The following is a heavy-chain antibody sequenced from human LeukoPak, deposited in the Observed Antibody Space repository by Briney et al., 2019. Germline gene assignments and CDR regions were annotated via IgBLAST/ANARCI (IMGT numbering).Heavy chain of an antibody. CDR3: AKRPTTVTTFGRDY. CDR1: GFTFDSFA. V-gene: IGHV3-23*01. D-gene: IGHD4-17*01. CDR2: ISGSGAST. J-gene: IGHJ4*02. Sequence: GESLKISCAASGFTFDSFAMSWVRQAPGKGLEWLSAISGSGASTYYGDSVKGRFTISRDNSRDTLYLQMDSLRAEDTAVYYCAKRPTTVTTFGRDYWGQGTLVTVSS.